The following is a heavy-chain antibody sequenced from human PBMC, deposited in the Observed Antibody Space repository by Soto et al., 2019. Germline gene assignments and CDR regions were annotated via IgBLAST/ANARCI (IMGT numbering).Heavy chain of an antibody. V-gene: IGHV4-30-4*08. CDR3: ARDPFPRDYGMDV. D-gene: IGHD3-10*01. CDR1: CGSIISGDYY. CDR2: IYYSGST. J-gene: IGHJ6*02. Sequence: SETLSLTCTFSCGSIISGDYYWSWIRQPPGKGLEWIGYIYYSGSTYYNPSLKSRVTISVDTSKNQFSLKLSSVTAADTAVYYCARDPFPRDYGMDVWGQGTTVTVSS.